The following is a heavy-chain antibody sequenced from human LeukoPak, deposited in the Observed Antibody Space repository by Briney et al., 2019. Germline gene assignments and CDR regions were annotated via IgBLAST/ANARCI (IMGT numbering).Heavy chain of an antibody. V-gene: IGHV4-39*01. CDR1: GGSISSSSYY. CDR3: ARAYSSSWYYFDY. Sequence: SETLSLTCTVSGGSISSSSYYWGWIRQPPGKGLEWNGSIYYSGSTYYNPSLKSRVTISVDTSKNQFSLKLSSVTAADTAVYYCARAYSSSWYYFDYWGQGTLVTVSS. J-gene: IGHJ4*02. D-gene: IGHD6-13*01. CDR2: IYYSGST.